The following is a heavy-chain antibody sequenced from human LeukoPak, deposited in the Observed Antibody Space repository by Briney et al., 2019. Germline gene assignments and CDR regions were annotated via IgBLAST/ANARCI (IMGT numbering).Heavy chain of an antibody. CDR3: ARPQRYSMYALDY. J-gene: IGHJ4*02. Sequence: SETLSLTCAVYGESFSGYYWGWIRQPPGKKLEWVGNIYYSGSTYYNPSLKSRVTISVDTSKNQFSLKLSSVTAADTAVYYCARPQRYSMYALDYWGQGTLVTVSS. V-gene: IGHV4-34*01. CDR2: IYYSGST. D-gene: IGHD5/OR15-5a*01. CDR1: GESFSGYY.